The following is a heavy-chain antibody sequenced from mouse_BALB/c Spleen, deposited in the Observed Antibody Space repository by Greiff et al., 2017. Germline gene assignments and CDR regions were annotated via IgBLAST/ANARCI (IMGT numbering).Heavy chain of an antibody. Sequence: DVMLVESGGGLVKLGGSLKLSCAASGFTFSSYYMSWVRQTPEKRLELVAAINSNGGSTYYPDTVKGRFTISRDNAKNTLYLQMSSLKSEDTALYYCARKLGRNWYFDVWGAGTTVTVSS. J-gene: IGHJ1*01. CDR3: ARKLGRNWYFDV. CDR1: GFTFSSYY. D-gene: IGHD4-1*01. CDR2: INSNGGST. V-gene: IGHV5-6-2*01.